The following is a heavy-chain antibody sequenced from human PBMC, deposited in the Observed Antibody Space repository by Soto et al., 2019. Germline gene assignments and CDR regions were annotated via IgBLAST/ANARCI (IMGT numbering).Heavy chain of an antibody. J-gene: IGHJ3*02. CDR2: ISSNGGST. V-gene: IGHV3-64*01. CDR1: GFTFSSYA. CDR3: ARTDYDNAFDI. Sequence: EVQLVESGGGLVQPEGSLRLSCAASGFTFSSYAMHWVRQAPGKGLEYVSAISSNGGSTYYANSVKGRFTISRDNSKNTLYLQMGSLRAEDMAVYYCARTDYDNAFDIWGQGTMVTVSS. D-gene: IGHD3-9*01.